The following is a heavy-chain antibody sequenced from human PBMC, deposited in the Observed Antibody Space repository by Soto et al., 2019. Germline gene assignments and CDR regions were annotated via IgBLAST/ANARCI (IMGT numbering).Heavy chain of an antibody. V-gene: IGHV1-18*01. Sequence: QVHLVQSGAEVKKPGASVKVSCKASGYTFISYRINWVRQAPGQGLEWMGWIRPFNGDTNYAQKIKGKVIMTTDTTTITAYMGLRRLCSDDTALYYCATGEDYVSLDELPGAPDYYYGLDVWGPGTTVTVSS. J-gene: IGHJ6*02. D-gene: IGHD3-16*01. CDR3: ATGEDYVSLDELPGAPDYYYGLDV. CDR2: IRPFNGDT. CDR1: GYTFISYR.